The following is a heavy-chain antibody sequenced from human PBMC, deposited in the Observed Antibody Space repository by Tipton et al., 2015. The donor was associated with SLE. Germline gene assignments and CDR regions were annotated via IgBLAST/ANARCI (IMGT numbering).Heavy chain of an antibody. D-gene: IGHD3-22*01. CDR2: IDSDGTIT. CDR1: GFTFNRYW. Sequence: SLRLSCAASGFTFNRYWMHWVRQAPGKGLMWVSRIDSDGTITNYADTVKGRFTISRDNAKNSLYLQLNSLRAEDTAVYYCARDFRYYDSSGYLPDAFDIWGQGTMVTVSS. J-gene: IGHJ3*02. V-gene: IGHV3-74*01. CDR3: ARDFRYYDSSGYLPDAFDI.